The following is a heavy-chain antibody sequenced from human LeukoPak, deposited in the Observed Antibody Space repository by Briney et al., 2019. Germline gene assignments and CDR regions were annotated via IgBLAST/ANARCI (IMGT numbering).Heavy chain of an antibody. CDR1: GFTFSSYS. J-gene: IGHJ6*04. Sequence: GGSLRLSCAASGFTFSSYSMNWVRQAPGKGLEWVSGINWSGGSTGYADSVKGRYTISRDNAKNSLYLQMNSLRAEDTAVYYCAELGITMIGGVWGKGTTVTISS. CDR3: AELGITMIGGV. D-gene: IGHD3-10*02. CDR2: INWSGGST. V-gene: IGHV3-20*04.